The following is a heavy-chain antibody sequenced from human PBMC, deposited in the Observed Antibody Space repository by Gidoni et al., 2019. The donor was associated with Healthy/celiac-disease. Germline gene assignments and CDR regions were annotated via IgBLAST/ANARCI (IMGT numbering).Heavy chain of an antibody. V-gene: IGHV3-23*01. CDR1: GFPFSSYA. CDR3: AKDLAVAGPYYFDY. Sequence: EVQLLESGGGFVQPGGSLRLSCAASGFPFSSYAMSWVRQAPGKGLEWVSAVSGSGGSTYYADSVKGRFTISRDNSKNTLYLQMNSLRAEDTAVYYCAKDLAVAGPYYFDYWGQGTLVTVSS. CDR2: VSGSGGST. J-gene: IGHJ4*02. D-gene: IGHD6-19*01.